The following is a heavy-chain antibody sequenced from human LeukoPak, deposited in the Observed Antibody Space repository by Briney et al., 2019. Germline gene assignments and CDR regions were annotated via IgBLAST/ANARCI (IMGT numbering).Heavy chain of an antibody. V-gene: IGHV4-4*02. CDR1: GGSISSSNW. D-gene: IGHD2-2*01. CDR3: ARSAVVPAAIADY. J-gene: IGHJ4*02. CDR2: IYHSGST. Sequence: PSGTLSLTCAVSGGSISSSNWWSWVRQPPGKGLEWIGEIYHSGSTNYNPSLKSRVTISVGKSKNQFSLKLSSVTAADTAVYYCARSAVVPAAIADYWGQGTLVTVSS.